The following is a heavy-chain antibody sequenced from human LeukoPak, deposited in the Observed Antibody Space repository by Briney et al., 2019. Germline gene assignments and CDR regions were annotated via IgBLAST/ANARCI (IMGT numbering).Heavy chain of an antibody. CDR1: VFTFTSYW. CDR3: ARGIVGATTLYWYFDL. Sequence: PGRSLRLSCAASVFTFTSYWMHSVRQAPGKGLGWVSRINTDGSSTSYADSVKGRFTISRDNAKNTLYLQMNSLRAEDTAVYYCARGIVGATTLYWYFDLWGRGTLVTVSS. J-gene: IGHJ2*01. V-gene: IGHV3-74*01. D-gene: IGHD1-26*01. CDR2: INTDGSST.